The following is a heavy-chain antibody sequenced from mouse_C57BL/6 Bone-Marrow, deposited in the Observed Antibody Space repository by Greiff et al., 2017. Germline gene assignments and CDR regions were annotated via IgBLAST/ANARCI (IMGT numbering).Heavy chain of an antibody. J-gene: IGHJ2*01. Sequence: VQLQQSGPELVKPGASVKIPCKASGYTFTDYNMDWVKQSHGKSLEWIGVINPNNGGTIYNQKFKGKATLTVDKSSSTAYMELRSLTSEDTAVYYCARNYGSLFDYWGQSTTVTVSS. D-gene: IGHD1-1*01. CDR1: GYTFTDYN. CDR2: INPNNGGT. CDR3: ARNYGSLFDY. V-gene: IGHV1-18*01.